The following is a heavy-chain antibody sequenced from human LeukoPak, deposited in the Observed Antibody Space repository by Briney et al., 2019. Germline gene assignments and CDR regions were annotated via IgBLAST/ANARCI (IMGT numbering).Heavy chain of an antibody. D-gene: IGHD2-21*01. J-gene: IGHJ4*02. CDR1: GFTVSSNY. CDR3: AKYCSGGCYSGLDY. V-gene: IGHV3-53*01. CDR2: IYSGGST. Sequence: GGSLRLSCAASGFTVSSNYMSWVRQAPGKGLEWVSVIYSGGSTYYADSVKGRFTISRDNSKNTLYLQMNSLRAEDTAVYYCAKYCSGGCYSGLDYWGQGTLVTVSS.